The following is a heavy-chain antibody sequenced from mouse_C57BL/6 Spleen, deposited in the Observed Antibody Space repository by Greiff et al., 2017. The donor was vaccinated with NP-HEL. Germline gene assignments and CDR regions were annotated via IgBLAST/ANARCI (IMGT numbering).Heavy chain of an antibody. D-gene: IGHD1-1*01. CDR2: IIPGSGGT. CDR3: ARSGYYGSSPED. J-gene: IGHJ2*01. Sequence: QVQLQQSGAELVRPGTSVKVSCKASGYAFTNYLIEWVKQRPGQGLEWIGVIIPGSGGTNYNEKFKGKATLTADKSSSTAYMQLSSLTSEDSAVYFCARSGYYGSSPEDWGQGTTLTVSS. V-gene: IGHV1-54*01. CDR1: GYAFTNYL.